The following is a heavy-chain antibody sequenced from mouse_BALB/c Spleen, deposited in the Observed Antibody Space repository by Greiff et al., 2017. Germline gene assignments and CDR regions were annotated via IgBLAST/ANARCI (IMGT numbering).Heavy chain of an antibody. V-gene: IGHV5-6-5*01. CDR1: GFTFSSYA. CDR3: ARGYGNYAYYFDY. J-gene: IGHJ2*01. Sequence: EVKLMESGGGLVKPGGSLKLSCAASGFTFSSYAMSWVRQTPEKRLEWVASISSGGSTYYPDSVKGRFTISRDNARNILYLQMSSLRSEDTAMYYCARGYGNYAYYFDYWGQGTTLTVSS. CDR2: ISSGGST. D-gene: IGHD2-1*01.